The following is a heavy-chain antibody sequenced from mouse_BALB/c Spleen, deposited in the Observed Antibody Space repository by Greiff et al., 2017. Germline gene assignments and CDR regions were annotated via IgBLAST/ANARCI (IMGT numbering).Heavy chain of an antibody. D-gene: IGHD1-1*01. CDR1: GFTFSSYT. J-gene: IGHJ3*01. CDR3: ARGDTTVRFAY. CDR2: ISSGGGNT. Sequence: EVKLVESGGGLVKPGGSLKLSCAASGFTFSSYTMSWVRQTPEKRLEWVATISSGGGNTYYPDSVKGRFTISRDNAKNNLYLQMSSLRSEDTALYYCARGDTTVRFAYWGQGTLVTVSA. V-gene: IGHV5-9*03.